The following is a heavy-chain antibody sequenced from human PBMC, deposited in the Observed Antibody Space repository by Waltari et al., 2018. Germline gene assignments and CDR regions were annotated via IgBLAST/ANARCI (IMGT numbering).Heavy chain of an antibody. D-gene: IGHD2-2*01. CDR1: GYTFTSYG. Sequence: QVQLVQSGAEVKKPGASVKVSCKASGYTFTSYGISWVRQAPGQGLEWMGWISAYKGNTNYAQKLPGRGTMTTDTSTSTAYMELRSLRSDDTAVYYCARGRDCSSTSCYPAYYYYYYGMDVWGQGTTVTVSS. V-gene: IGHV1-18*01. CDR3: ARGRDCSSTSCYPAYYYYYYGMDV. CDR2: ISAYKGNT. J-gene: IGHJ6*02.